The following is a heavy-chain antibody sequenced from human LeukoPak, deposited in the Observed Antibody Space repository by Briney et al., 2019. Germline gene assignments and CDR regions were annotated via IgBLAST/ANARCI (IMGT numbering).Heavy chain of an antibody. CDR1: GGSISSSSYY. Sequence: SETLSLTCTVSGGSISSSSYYWGWIRQPPGKGLEWIGSIYYSGSTYYNPSLKSRVTISVDTSKNQFSLKLSSVTAADTAVYYCARAMTTVTPDGYWGQGTLVTVSS. D-gene: IGHD4-4*01. J-gene: IGHJ4*02. V-gene: IGHV4-39*01. CDR2: IYYSGST. CDR3: ARAMTTVTPDGY.